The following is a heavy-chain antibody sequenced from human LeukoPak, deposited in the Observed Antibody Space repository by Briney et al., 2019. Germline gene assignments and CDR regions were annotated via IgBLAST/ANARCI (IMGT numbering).Heavy chain of an antibody. D-gene: IGHD3-22*01. Sequence: GGSLRLSCAASGFTFSSYSIDWVRQAPEKGLEWLSYISSSSSTIYYADSVKGRFTISRDSAKNSVYLQMNSLRAEDTAVYYCARVWSSGYTKDYWGQGTLVTVSS. J-gene: IGHJ4*02. CDR1: GFTFSSYS. CDR2: ISSSSSTI. CDR3: ARVWSSGYTKDY. V-gene: IGHV3-48*04.